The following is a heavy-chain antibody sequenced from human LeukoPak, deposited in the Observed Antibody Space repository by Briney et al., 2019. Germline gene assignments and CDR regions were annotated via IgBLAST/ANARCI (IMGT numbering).Heavy chain of an antibody. CDR2: ISYDGGNK. V-gene: IGHV3-30*18. J-gene: IGHJ4*02. Sequence: GGSLRLSCAAYGFNFNYNGMNWVRQAPGKGLEGVAFISYDGGNKYYAESVKGRFTISRDNFKNTLFLQMNSLRAEDTAVYYCAKNYKPGGMTVPGEWGQGTPVTVSS. CDR3: AKNYKPGGMTVPGE. D-gene: IGHD6-19*01. CDR1: GFNFNYNG.